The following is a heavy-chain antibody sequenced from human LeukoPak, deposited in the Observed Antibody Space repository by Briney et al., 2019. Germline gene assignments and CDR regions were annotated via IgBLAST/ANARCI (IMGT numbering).Heavy chain of an antibody. Sequence: GGSLRLSCAASGFTFGNSWGHWVRQAPGKGLVWVSLINVDGSITTYADSVKGRFTISRDNARNTVSLQMNSLTIEDTAVYYCVVVVEPPDSDGFDVWGQGTMITVSS. CDR2: INVDGSIT. CDR3: VVVVEPPDSDGFDV. CDR1: GFTFGNSW. J-gene: IGHJ3*01. D-gene: IGHD1-14*01. V-gene: IGHV3-74*01.